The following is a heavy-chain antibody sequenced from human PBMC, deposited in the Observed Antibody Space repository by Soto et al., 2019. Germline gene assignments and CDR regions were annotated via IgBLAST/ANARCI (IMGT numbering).Heavy chain of an antibody. V-gene: IGHV5-51*01. J-gene: IGHJ4*02. Sequence: LKISCQASGYSFSNFWIAWVRQMPGEGLEWLGIIYPDDSDTRYSPSFLGQVTISADKSIKTTYLQWSSLKASDTAIYFCASSVLVTSTMNYFDLWGQGTLVTVSS. CDR1: GYSFSNFW. D-gene: IGHD2-8*02. CDR3: ASSVLVTSTMNYFDL. CDR2: IYPDDSDT.